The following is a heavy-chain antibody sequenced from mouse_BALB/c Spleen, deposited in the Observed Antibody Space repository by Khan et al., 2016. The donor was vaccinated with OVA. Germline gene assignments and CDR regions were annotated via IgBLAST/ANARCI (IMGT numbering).Heavy chain of an antibody. CDR1: GYSITSGYF. V-gene: IGHV3-6*01. J-gene: IGHJ3*01. CDR3: ARGGSSGPAWFAY. Sequence: EVQLQESGPGLVKPSQSLSLTCSVTGYSITSGYFWNWIRQFPGNKLEWMGYIRYDGDSNYNPSLKNRISITRDTSKNQIFLKLNSVTPEDTATFCCARGGSSGPAWFAYWGQGTLVTVSP. D-gene: IGHD3-1*01. CDR2: IRYDGDS.